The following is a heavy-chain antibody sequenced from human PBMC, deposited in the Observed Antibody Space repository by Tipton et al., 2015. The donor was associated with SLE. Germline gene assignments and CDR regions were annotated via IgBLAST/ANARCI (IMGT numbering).Heavy chain of an antibody. CDR3: ATGYGDDDFYYYYYMDV. Sequence: LRLSCTVSGVSIRSGNHYWSWIRQPAGKGLEWIGRMFRSGSTNYNPSLKSRVTISLDRSKNQFSLNLYSATAADTAVYYCATGYGDDDFYYYYYMDVWGKGITVTVSS. J-gene: IGHJ6*03. CDR2: MFRSGST. CDR1: GVSIRSGNHY. V-gene: IGHV4-61*02. D-gene: IGHD4-17*01.